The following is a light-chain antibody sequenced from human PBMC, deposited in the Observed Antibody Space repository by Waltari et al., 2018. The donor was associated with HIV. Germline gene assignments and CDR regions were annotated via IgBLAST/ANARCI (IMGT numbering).Light chain of an antibody. CDR3: CSYAGSSNWV. CDR1: SSDVGSYNL. Sequence: QSALTQPASVSGSPGQSITISCTGCSSDVGSYNLVSWYQQHPGKAPKLMIYEGIKRPSGVSNRFSGSKCGKTASLTISGLQAEDEADYYCCSYAGSSNWVFGGGTKLTVL. V-gene: IGLV2-23*01. J-gene: IGLJ3*02. CDR2: EGI.